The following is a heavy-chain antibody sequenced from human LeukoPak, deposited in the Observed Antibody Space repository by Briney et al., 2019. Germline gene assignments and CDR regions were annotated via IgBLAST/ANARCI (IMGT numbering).Heavy chain of an antibody. D-gene: IGHD5-18*01. CDR3: ARNKRGYSYGYPSYYMDV. V-gene: IGHV1-69*06. Sequence: SVKVSCKASGYTFTSYGISWVRQAPGQGLEGMGGIIPIFGTANYAQKFQGRVTITADKSTSTAYMELSSLRSEDTAVYYCARNKRGYSYGYPSYYMDVWGKGTTVTVSS. CDR1: GYTFTSYG. CDR2: IIPIFGTA. J-gene: IGHJ6*03.